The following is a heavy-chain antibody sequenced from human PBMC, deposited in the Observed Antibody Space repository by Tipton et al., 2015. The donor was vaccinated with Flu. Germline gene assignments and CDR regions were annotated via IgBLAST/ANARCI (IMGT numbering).Heavy chain of an antibody. CDR3: ARALRGPVGATLEY. V-gene: IGHV4-39*07. Sequence: TLSLTCTVSGGSISSSTYYWGWIRQPPGKGLEWIGSIYYSGSSYYNPSLKSRVTISLDTSKNQFSLNLSSVTAADTAVYYCARALRGPVGATLEYWGQGTLVTVSS. D-gene: IGHD1-26*01. J-gene: IGHJ4*02. CDR2: IYYSGSS. CDR1: GGSISSSTYY.